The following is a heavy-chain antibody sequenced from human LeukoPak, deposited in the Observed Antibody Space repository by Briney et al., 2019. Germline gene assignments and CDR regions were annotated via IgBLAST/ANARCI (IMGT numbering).Heavy chain of an antibody. CDR3: AKESTVTPGSVNWFDS. CDR1: GFIFSSYG. D-gene: IGHD4-17*01. Sequence: PGGSLRLSCAASGFIFSSYGMHWVRQAPGKGLEWVAFIRYDGSKKYYADSVKGRFTISRDNFKNRLFLQMKSLRAEDTAVYYCAKESTVTPGSVNWFDSWGQGTLVTVSS. V-gene: IGHV3-30*02. J-gene: IGHJ5*01. CDR2: IRYDGSKK.